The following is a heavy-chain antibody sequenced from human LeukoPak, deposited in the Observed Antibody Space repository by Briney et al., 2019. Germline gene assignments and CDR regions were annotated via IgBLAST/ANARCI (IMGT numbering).Heavy chain of an antibody. CDR3: ARVITVYNDYEEVAEYFQH. D-gene: IGHD4-17*01. CDR1: GFTFSSYW. CDR2: INSDGSST. J-gene: IGHJ1*01. V-gene: IGHV3-74*01. Sequence: QSGGSLRLSCAASGFTFSSYWMHWVRQAPGKGLVWVSRINSDGSSTSYADSVKGRFTISRDNAKNTLYLQMNSLRAEDTAVYYCARVITVYNDYEEVAEYFQHWGQGTLVIVSS.